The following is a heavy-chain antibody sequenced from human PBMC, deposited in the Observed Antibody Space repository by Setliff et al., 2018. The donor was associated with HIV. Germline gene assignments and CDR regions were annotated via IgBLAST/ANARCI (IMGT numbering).Heavy chain of an antibody. CDR3: ARPGRSNYWDSFDY. D-gene: IGHD3-10*01. CDR2: INQYGSEK. CDR1: GFTFSTYW. V-gene: IGHV3-7*01. J-gene: IGHJ4*02. Sequence: PGGSLRLSCAASGFTFSTYWMSWVRQAPGKGLEWVANINQYGSEKYYVDSVKGRFTISRDNAKKSLDLQMNSLRVDDTAVYYCARPGRSNYWDSFDYWGQGTLVTVPQ.